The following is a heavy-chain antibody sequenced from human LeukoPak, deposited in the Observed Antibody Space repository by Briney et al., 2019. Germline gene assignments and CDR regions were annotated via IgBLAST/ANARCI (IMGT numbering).Heavy chain of an antibody. CDR3: ARDLASSSWYSMHY. Sequence: ASVKVSCKASGYSFINNGINWVRQAPGQGLEWMGWISTHNAETHYAQKFQGRVTMTTDTSASTVYMDLRSLRPDDTAVYYCARDLASSSWYSMHYWGQGTLVTVSS. CDR2: ISTHNAET. J-gene: IGHJ4*02. CDR1: GYSFINNG. V-gene: IGHV1-18*01. D-gene: IGHD6-13*01.